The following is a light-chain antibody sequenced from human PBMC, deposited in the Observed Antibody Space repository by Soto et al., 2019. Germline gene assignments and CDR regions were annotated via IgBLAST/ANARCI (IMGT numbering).Light chain of an antibody. CDR2: AAS. Sequence: DIQMTQSPSTLSASLGDRVTITCRASQSISSWLAWYQQKPGKAPKLLIYAASSLQSGVPSRFSGSGSGTYFTLTISSLQPEDFATYYCLQANTFPITFGQGTKVDI. CDR3: LQANTFPIT. J-gene: IGKJ1*01. V-gene: IGKV1-12*01. CDR1: QSISSW.